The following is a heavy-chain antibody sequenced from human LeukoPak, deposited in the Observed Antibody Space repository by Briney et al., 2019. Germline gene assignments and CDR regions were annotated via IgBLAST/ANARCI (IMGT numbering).Heavy chain of an antibody. CDR1: GFTVSSNY. CDR3: ARRGSAKAFDF. J-gene: IGHJ4*02. D-gene: IGHD1-26*01. CDR2: IYSGGST. Sequence: PEGSLRLSCAASGFTVSSNYMSWVRQAPGKGLEWVSIIYSGGSTYYADSVKGRFTISRDNSKNTLYLQMNSLRAEDTAVYYCARRGSAKAFDFWGQGTLVTVSS. V-gene: IGHV3-66*04.